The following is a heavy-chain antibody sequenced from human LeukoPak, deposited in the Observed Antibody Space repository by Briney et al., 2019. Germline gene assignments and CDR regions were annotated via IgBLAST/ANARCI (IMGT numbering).Heavy chain of an antibody. CDR1: GFTFSDYW. CDR3: ARKGGYSSGYYY. D-gene: IGHD3-22*01. CDR2: IKQDGSEK. V-gene: IGHV3-7*01. J-gene: IGHJ4*02. Sequence: GGSLRLSCAASGFTFSDYWMTWFRQAPGKGLEWVANIKQDGSEKDYVDSVKGRFTISRDNAKNSLYLQMDSLRVEDTAVYFCARKGGYSSGYYYWGQGTLVTVSS.